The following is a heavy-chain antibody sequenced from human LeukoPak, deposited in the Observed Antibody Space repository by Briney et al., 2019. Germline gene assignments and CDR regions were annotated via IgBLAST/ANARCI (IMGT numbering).Heavy chain of an antibody. CDR3: ARHSANYYDSSGYELDY. Sequence: PSEALSLTCPVSDGFTSSYYWSLIQPPPGEGPEWIGYIYYSGNTNYNPSLQSRVTISVDTSKNQFSLKLSSVTAADTAVYYCARHSANYYDSSGYELDYWRQGTLVT. J-gene: IGHJ4*02. CDR2: IYYSGNT. CDR1: DGFTSSYY. D-gene: IGHD3-22*01. V-gene: IGHV4-59*08.